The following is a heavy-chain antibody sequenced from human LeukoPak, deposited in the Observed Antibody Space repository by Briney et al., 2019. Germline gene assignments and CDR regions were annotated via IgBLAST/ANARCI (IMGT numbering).Heavy chain of an antibody. V-gene: IGHV3-11*04. CDR1: GFTFSDYY. CDR2: ISSSGSTI. Sequence: GGSLRLSCAASGFTFSDYYMSWIRQAPGKGLEWVSYISSSGSTIYYADSVKGRFTISGDNAKNSLYLQMNSLRAEDTAVYYCARVDSSGYYHDAFDIWGQGTMVTVSS. D-gene: IGHD3-22*01. J-gene: IGHJ3*02. CDR3: ARVDSSGYYHDAFDI.